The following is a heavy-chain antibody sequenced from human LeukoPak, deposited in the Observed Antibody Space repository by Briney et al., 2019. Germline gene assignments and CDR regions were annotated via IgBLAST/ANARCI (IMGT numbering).Heavy chain of an antibody. CDR2: IYPNSGGT. Sequence: GASVKVSCRASGYTFSGYFMHWVRQAPGQGLEWMGWIYPNSGGTKYAQKFQGRVTMTRDTSISTIYMELSSLRSDDTAVYYCARVKAFSKPFSSSGGYWGQGTLVTVSS. J-gene: IGHJ4*02. CDR1: GYTFSGYF. CDR3: ARVKAFSKPFSSSGGY. D-gene: IGHD6-6*01. V-gene: IGHV1-2*02.